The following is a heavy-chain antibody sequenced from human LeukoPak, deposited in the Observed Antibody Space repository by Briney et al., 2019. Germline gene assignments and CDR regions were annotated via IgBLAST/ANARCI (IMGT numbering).Heavy chain of an antibody. CDR1: GFTFSSYW. J-gene: IGHJ6*03. V-gene: IGHV3-7*01. CDR3: ARDYYGSGSYSGYYYYMDV. Sequence: PGGSLRLSCAASGFTFSSYWMSWVRQAPGKGLEWVANIKQDGSEKYYVDSVKGRFTISRDNAKNSLYLQMNSLRAEDTAVYYCARDYYGSGSYSGYYYYMDVWGKGTTVTISS. CDR2: IKQDGSEK. D-gene: IGHD3-10*01.